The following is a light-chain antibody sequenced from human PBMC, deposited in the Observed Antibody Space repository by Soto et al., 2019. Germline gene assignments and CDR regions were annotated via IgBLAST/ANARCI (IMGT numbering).Light chain of an antibody. Sequence: QSVLTQPPSASGSPGQSVTFSCTGTSSDVGRYNFVSWYQQHPGKAPKLIIYEVDKRPSGVPDRFSGSKSGSTASLTVSGLQAEDEADYYCSSYGGYNNVVFGTGTKLTVL. CDR2: EVD. CDR3: SSYGGYNNVV. CDR1: SSDVGRYNF. V-gene: IGLV2-8*01. J-gene: IGLJ1*01.